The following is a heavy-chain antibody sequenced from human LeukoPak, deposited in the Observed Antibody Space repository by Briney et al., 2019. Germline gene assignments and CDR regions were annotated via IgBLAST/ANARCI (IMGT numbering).Heavy chain of an antibody. CDR2: IKSKTDGGTT. CDR1: GFPFSDVW. D-gene: IGHD5-24*01. J-gene: IGHJ4*02. Sequence: PGGSLRLSCAASGFPFSDVWMVWVRQAPGKGLEWVGRIKSKTDGGTTNHAAPVKGRFTISRDDSKDTLYLQMNSLKTEDTAVYYCTTDRKDGYNYISGYWGQGTLVTVSS. V-gene: IGHV3-15*01. CDR3: TTDRKDGYNYISGY.